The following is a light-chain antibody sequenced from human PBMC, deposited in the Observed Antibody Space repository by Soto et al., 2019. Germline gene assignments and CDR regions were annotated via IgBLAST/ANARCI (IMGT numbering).Light chain of an antibody. Sequence: EIVLTQSPGTLSLSPGERATLSCRASQSVSSSYLAWYQQKPGQAPRVLIYGASSRATGIPDRFSGSGSVTDFTLTISRLEPEDFAVYFCQQYGNSPPYTFGQGTKVEIK. CDR2: GAS. CDR3: QQYGNSPPYT. V-gene: IGKV3-20*01. CDR1: QSVSSSY. J-gene: IGKJ2*01.